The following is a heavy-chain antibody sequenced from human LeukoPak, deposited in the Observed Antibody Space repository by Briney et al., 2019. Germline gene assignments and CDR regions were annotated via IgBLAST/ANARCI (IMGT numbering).Heavy chain of an antibody. V-gene: IGHV1-58*01. CDR2: IVVGSSNT. J-gene: IGHJ4*02. CDR3: AAETYDFWSGYHIPYYFDY. D-gene: IGHD3-3*01. Sequence: SVKVSCKASGFTFTSSAVQWVRQARGQRLEWIGWIVVGSSNTNYAQKFQERVTITRDMSTSTAYMELSSLRSEDTAVYYCAAETYDFWSGYHIPYYFDYWGQGTLVTVSS. CDR1: GFTFTSSA.